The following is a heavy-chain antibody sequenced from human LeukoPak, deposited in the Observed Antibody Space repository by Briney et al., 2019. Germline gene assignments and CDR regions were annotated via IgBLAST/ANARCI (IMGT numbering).Heavy chain of an antibody. CDR3: ESTTGP. J-gene: IGHJ5*02. CDR2: IKEDGSEK. Sequence: GGSLRLSCAASGFTFNYYWMRWVRQAPGKGLEWVATIKEDGSEKYYVDSVRGRFTVSIDNAKNSLYLQMSSLRVEDTAVYYCESTTGPWGQGTLITVSS. V-gene: IGHV3-7*01. D-gene: IGHD1-7*01. CDR1: GFTFNYYW.